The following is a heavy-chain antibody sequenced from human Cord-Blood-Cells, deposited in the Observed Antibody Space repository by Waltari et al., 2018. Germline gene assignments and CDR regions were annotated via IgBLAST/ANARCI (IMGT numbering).Heavy chain of an antibody. CDR1: GYTFTGSY. J-gene: IGHJ3*02. CDR2: INPNSGGT. V-gene: IGHV1-2*02. Sequence: QVQLVQSGAEVKKHGASVKVSCRASGYTFTGSYMHLLRQAPGQGLEWMGWINPNSGGTNYAQKFQGRVTMTRDTSISTAYMELSRLRSDDTAVYYCARIRRGFDAFDIWGQGTMVTVSS. CDR3: ARIRRGFDAFDI.